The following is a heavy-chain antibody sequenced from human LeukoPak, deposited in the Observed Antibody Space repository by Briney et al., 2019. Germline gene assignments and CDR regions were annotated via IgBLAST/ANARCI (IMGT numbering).Heavy chain of an antibody. CDR2: ISGSGGST. CDR3: AKAQWIQPWLQYGMDV. D-gene: IGHD5-18*01. Sequence: AGGSLRLSCAASGFTISSYTMNWVRQAPGKGLEWVSAISGSGGSTYYADSVKGRFTISRDNSKNTLYLQMNSLRAEDTAVYYCAKAQWIQPWLQYGMDVWGQGTTVTVSS. CDR1: GFTISSYT. V-gene: IGHV3-23*01. J-gene: IGHJ6*02.